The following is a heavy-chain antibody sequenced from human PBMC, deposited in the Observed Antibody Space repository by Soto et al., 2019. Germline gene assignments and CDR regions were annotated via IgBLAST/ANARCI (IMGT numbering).Heavy chain of an antibody. D-gene: IGHD2-2*01. J-gene: IGHJ5*02. CDR3: ARVVPGAEAWFGT. CDR1: GYTFSNYG. Sequence: QVQLVQSGGEVKRPGASVKVSCKTSGYTFSNYGITWVRQAPGQPLEWLGWISLYSDGTNYAQKFQGRVSMTTDTATPTAYMELRSLRPADTAVYSCARVVPGAEAWFGTWGQGTLVTVAS. CDR2: ISLYSDGT. V-gene: IGHV1-18*01.